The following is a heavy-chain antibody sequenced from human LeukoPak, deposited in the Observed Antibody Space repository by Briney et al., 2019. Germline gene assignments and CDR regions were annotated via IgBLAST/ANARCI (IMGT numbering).Heavy chain of an antibody. CDR1: GFTFSSYS. Sequence: GGSLRLSCAASGFTFSSYSMSWVRQAPGKGLEWVSSISSSSSYIYYADSVKGRFTISRDNAKNSLYLQMNSLRAEDTAVYYCARDSYDFWSGLNWFDPWGQGTLVTVSS. J-gene: IGHJ5*02. CDR3: ARDSYDFWSGLNWFDP. CDR2: ISSSSSYI. V-gene: IGHV3-21*01. D-gene: IGHD3-3*01.